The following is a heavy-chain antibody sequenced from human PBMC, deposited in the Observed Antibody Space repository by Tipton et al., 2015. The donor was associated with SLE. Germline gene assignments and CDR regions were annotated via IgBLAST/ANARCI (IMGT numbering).Heavy chain of an antibody. Sequence: TLSLTCTVYGGSFSDYCWSWIRQSPGKGREWIGEIIHSGSTPYTPSLKSRVTISVDTSKNHFSLRLKSVTDADTAVYYCARGGAYGSGTYTYYYHYYYMDVWGKGTTVTVSS. CDR1: GGSFSDYC. CDR3: ARGGAYGSGTYTYYYHYYYMDV. J-gene: IGHJ6*03. V-gene: IGHV4-34*01. CDR2: IIHSGST. D-gene: IGHD3-10*01.